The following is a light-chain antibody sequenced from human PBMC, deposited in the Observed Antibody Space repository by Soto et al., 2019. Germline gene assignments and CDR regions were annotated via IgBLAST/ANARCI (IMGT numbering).Light chain of an antibody. CDR2: GAS. J-gene: IGKJ1*01. V-gene: IGKV3-20*01. CDR1: QSVASRN. Sequence: EIVLTQSPGTLSLSPGERATLSCRASQSVASRNLAWYQQKSGQAPRLLLYGASSRAIYTPDRFSGSGSGTDFTLTIRGLEPEDFAVYYCQHFGNSLWTFGQGTKVEI. CDR3: QHFGNSLWT.